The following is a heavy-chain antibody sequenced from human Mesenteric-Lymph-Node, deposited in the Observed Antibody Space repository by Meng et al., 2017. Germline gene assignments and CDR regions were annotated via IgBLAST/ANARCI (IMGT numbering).Heavy chain of an antibody. D-gene: IGHD2-2*01. CDR1: GFTFSSYS. V-gene: IGHV3-21*01. J-gene: IGHJ6*02. CDR2: ISSSSSYI. CDR3: ARDRVVVVPAAMDYYYYGMDV. Sequence: GESLKISCAASGFTFSSYSMNWVRQAPGKGLEWVSSISSSSSYIYYADSVKGRFTISRDNAKNSLYLQMNSLRAEDTAVYYCARDRVVVVPAAMDYYYYGMDVWGQGTTVTVSS.